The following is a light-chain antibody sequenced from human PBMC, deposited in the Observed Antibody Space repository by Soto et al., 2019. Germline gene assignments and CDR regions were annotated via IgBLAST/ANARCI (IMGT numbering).Light chain of an antibody. CDR1: QSISSNY. CDR3: QQYGSSGT. CDR2: GSS. J-gene: IGKJ1*01. Sequence: EIVLTQSPGTLSLYPGERATLSCWASQSISSNYLAWYQQKPGQPPRLLISGSSIRATGIPKRFSGSASGTNFTLTISSLEPEDFAVYYCQQYGSSGTFGQGTKLDIK. V-gene: IGKV3-20*01.